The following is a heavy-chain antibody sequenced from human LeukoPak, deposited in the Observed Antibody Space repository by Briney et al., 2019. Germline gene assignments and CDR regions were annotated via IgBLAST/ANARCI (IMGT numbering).Heavy chain of an antibody. J-gene: IGHJ4*02. CDR3: ARDLEDYGTYDY. V-gene: IGHV3-48*04. CDR2: ISSSGSTI. CDR1: GFNFSDYS. D-gene: IGHD4/OR15-4a*01. Sequence: GGSLRLSCAVSGFNFSDYSMNWVRQAPGKGLEWVSYISSSGSTIFYGDSMKGRFTISRDNAKNSLYLQMNSLRAEDTAVYYCARDLEDYGTYDYWGQGTLVTVSS.